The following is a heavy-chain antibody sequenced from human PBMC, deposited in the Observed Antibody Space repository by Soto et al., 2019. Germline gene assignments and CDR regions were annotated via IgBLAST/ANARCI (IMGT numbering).Heavy chain of an antibody. D-gene: IGHD6-13*01. V-gene: IGHV1-69*13. Sequence: SVKVSCKASGGTFSSYRINWVRQAPGQGLEWVGGIVPIYRTADYAQKFQGRVTITADESARTSYMELSSLKSQDTAVYYCVRDYGAKRSSSWGQGTLVTVSS. J-gene: IGHJ4*01. CDR3: VRDYGAKRSSS. CDR1: GGTFSSYR. CDR2: IVPIYRTA.